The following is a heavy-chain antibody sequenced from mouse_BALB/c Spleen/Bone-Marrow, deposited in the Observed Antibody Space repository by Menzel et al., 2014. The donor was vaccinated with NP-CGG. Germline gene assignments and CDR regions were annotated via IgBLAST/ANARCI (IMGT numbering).Heavy chain of an antibody. CDR2: IDPANGNT. J-gene: IGHJ4*01. CDR1: GFNIKDTY. D-gene: IGHD2-1*01. V-gene: IGHV14-3*02. CDR3: ARYGNYCYAMDY. Sequence: VQLQQSGAELVKPGASVKLSCTASGFNIKDTYMHWVKQRPEQGLEWIGRIDPANGNTKYDPKFQGKATITADTSSNTAYLQLSSLTSEDTAVYYGARYGNYCYAMDYWGQGTSVTVSS.